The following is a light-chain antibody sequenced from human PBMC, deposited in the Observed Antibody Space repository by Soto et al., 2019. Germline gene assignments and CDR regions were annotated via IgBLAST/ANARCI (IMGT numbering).Light chain of an antibody. V-gene: IGKV3-15*01. CDR2: GAS. Sequence: EIVMTQSPATLSVSPGERVTLSCRASQSVSAYLAWYLQKPGQAPRLLIYGASTRATGIPDRFSGSGSGTEFTLTISSRQSEDSAVYHCQQYSDWPLVTFGGGTKVEI. CDR1: QSVSAY. J-gene: IGKJ4*01. CDR3: QQYSDWPLVT.